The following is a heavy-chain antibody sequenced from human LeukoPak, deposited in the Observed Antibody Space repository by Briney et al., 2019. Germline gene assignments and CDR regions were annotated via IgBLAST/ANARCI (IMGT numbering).Heavy chain of an antibody. CDR3: AAVRGLRFLEWLPDY. V-gene: IGHV1-58*01. D-gene: IGHD3-3*01. CDR1: GFTFTSSA. Sequence: SVKVSCEASGFTFTSSAVQWVRQARGQRLEWIGWIVVGSGNTNYAQKFQERVTITRDMSTSTAYMELSSLRSEDTAVYYCAAVRGLRFLEWLPDYWGQGTLVTVSS. J-gene: IGHJ4*02. CDR2: IVVGSGNT.